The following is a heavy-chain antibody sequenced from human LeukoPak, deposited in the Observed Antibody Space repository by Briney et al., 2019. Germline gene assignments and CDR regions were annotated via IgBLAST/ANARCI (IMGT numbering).Heavy chain of an antibody. V-gene: IGHV4-4*02. CDR2: IYHSGST. J-gene: IGHJ3*02. CDR1: GGSLSSSNW. Sequence: SETLSLTCAVSGGSLSSSNWWSWVRQPPGKGLEWIGEIYHSGSTNYNPSLKSRVTISVDKSKNQFSLKLSSVTAADTAVYYCARDLLGSSAPFDIWGQGTMVTVSS. CDR3: ARDLLGSSAPFDI. D-gene: IGHD3-22*01.